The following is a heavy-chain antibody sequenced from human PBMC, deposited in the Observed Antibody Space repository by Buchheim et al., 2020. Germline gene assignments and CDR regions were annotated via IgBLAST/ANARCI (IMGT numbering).Heavy chain of an antibody. CDR1: GGTFSSYT. CDR3: ARNLHLVQTTRVWFGGPFDY. Sequence: QVQLVQSGAEVKKPGSSVKVSCKASGGTFSSYTISWVRQAPGQGLEWMGRIIPILGIANYAQKFQGRVTITADKSTSTAYMELSSLRSEDTAVYYCARNLHLVQTTRVWFGGPFDYWGQGTL. V-gene: IGHV1-69*02. D-gene: IGHD3-10*01. CDR2: IIPILGIA. J-gene: IGHJ4*02.